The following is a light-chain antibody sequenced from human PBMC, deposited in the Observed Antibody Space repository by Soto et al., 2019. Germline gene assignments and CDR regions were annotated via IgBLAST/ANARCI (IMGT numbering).Light chain of an antibody. V-gene: IGKV3-15*01. Sequence: EIVLTQSPGTLSLSPGERATLSCRASQSVSSNYLAWYQQKPGRAPRLLIYGASTRATGIPARFSGSGSGTEFTLTISSLQSEDFAVYYCQQYNNRPPWTFGQGTKVDIK. CDR3: QQYNNRPPWT. CDR2: GAS. CDR1: QSVSSN. J-gene: IGKJ1*01.